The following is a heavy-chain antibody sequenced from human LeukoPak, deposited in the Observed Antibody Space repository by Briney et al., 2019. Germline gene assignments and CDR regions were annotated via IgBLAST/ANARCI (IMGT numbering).Heavy chain of an antibody. D-gene: IGHD3-10*01. V-gene: IGHV3-21*01. Sequence: GGSLRLSCVASGLTFSDYSINWVRRAPGKGLERFSSINPTSTSIYYADAVRGRFTISRDNAKSSLYLQMDSLRAEDTAVYYCVRLRRNSDRSYYYYYYDSWGQGILVTVSS. CDR3: VRLRRNSDRSYYYYYYDS. J-gene: IGHJ5*01. CDR2: INPTSTSI. CDR1: GLTFSDYS.